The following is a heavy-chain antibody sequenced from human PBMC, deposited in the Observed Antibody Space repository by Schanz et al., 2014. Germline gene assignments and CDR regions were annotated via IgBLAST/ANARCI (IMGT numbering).Heavy chain of an antibody. D-gene: IGHD3-10*01. J-gene: IGHJ3*02. CDR1: GFTFSSYA. CDR3: AKGRFGELSAFDN. Sequence: EEQLAESGGGLVQPGGSLRLSCAASGFTFSSYAMSWVRQAPGKGLEWVSAISGSGGSTYYAESEKGRFTICRDNTKNTLYQQMNSLRAEETAVYYCAKGRFGELSAFDNWGQGTMVTVSS. V-gene: IGHV3-23*04. CDR2: ISGSGGST.